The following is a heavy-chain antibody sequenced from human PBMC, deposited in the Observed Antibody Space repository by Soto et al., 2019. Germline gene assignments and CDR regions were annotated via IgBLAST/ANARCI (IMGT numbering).Heavy chain of an antibody. CDR3: ARPPNNGRAGVYGMDV. D-gene: IGHD1-26*01. CDR2: IDGDSGDT. Sequence: QVQLVQSGAEVKKPGASVKVSCKASGYTFTNYYIHWVRQAPGQGFEWMGWIDGDSGDTNYAQKFQGWVTMTRDTSFNTAYMELSRLTSDDTAVYYCARPPNNGRAGVYGMDVWGQGTTVNVSS. CDR1: GYTFTNYY. V-gene: IGHV1-2*04. J-gene: IGHJ6*02.